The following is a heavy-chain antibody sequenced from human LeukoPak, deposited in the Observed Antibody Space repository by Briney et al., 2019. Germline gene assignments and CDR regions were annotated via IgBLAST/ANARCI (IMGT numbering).Heavy chain of an antibody. J-gene: IGHJ4*02. CDR2: ISSSSSYI. CDR3: ARVGYCSSTSCHDFDY. Sequence: PGGSLRLSCAASGFTFSSYSMNWVRQAPGKGLEWVSSISSSSSYIYYADSVKGRFTISRDNAKNSLYLQMNSLRAVDTAVYYCARVGYCSSTSCHDFDYWSQGTLVTVSS. CDR1: GFTFSSYS. V-gene: IGHV3-21*01. D-gene: IGHD2-2*01.